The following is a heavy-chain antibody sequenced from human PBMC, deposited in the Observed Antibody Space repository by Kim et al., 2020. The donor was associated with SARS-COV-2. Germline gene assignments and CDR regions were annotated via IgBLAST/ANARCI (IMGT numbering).Heavy chain of an antibody. CDR1: GYSFTTYW. CDR2: IDPSDSYT. V-gene: IGHV5-10-1*01. CDR3: ARQVSRGSWSYYYGSGSYRDFDY. Sequence: GESLKISCKGSGYSFTTYWISWVRQMPGKGLEWMGRIDPSDSYTNYSPSFQGHVTISADKSISTAYLQWSSLKASDTAMYYCARQVSRGSWSYYYGSGSYRDFDYWGQGTLVTVSS. D-gene: IGHD3-10*01. J-gene: IGHJ4*02.